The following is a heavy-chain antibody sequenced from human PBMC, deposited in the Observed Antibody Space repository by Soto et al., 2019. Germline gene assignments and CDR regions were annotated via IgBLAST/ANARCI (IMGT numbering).Heavy chain of an antibody. CDR1: GYTFTSYA. J-gene: IGHJ4*02. Sequence: ASVKVSCKASGYTFTSYAMHWVRQAPGQRLEWMGWINAGNGNTKYSQKFQGRVTITRDTSASTAYMELSSLRSEDTAVYYCARSTSSGWYRYFFAYWGQGTLVTVSS. V-gene: IGHV1-3*01. CDR2: INAGNGNT. D-gene: IGHD6-19*01. CDR3: ARSTSSGWYRYFFAY.